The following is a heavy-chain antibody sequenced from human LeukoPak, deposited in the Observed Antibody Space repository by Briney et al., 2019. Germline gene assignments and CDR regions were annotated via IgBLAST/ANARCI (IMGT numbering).Heavy chain of an antibody. CDR1: DGSISSSSYY. D-gene: IGHD2-2*01. Sequence: SETLSLTRTVSDGSISSSSYYWGWIRQPPGKGLEWIGEIYHSGSTNYNPSLKSRVTISVDKSKNQFSLKLSSVTAADTAVYYCASVPSTSFVYFDYWGQGTLVTVSS. CDR3: ASVPSTSFVYFDY. J-gene: IGHJ4*02. V-gene: IGHV4-39*07. CDR2: IYHSGST.